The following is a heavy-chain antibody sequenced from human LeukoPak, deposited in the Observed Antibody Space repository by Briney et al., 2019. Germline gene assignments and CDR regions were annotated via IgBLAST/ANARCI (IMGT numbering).Heavy chain of an antibody. J-gene: IGHJ6*02. V-gene: IGHV3-30-3*01. D-gene: IGHD3-9*01. Sequence: GRSLRLSCAASGFTFSSYAMHWVRQAPGKGLEWLAVISYDGSNKYYADSVKGRFTISRDNSKNTLYLQMNSLRAEDTAVYYCARVLTRFTIILTAPHNDMDVWGQGTTVTVSS. CDR2: ISYDGSNK. CDR1: GFTFSSYA. CDR3: ARVLTRFTIILTAPHNDMDV.